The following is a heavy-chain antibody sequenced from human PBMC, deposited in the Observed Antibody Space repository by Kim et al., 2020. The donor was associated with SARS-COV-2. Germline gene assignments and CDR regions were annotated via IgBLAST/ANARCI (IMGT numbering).Heavy chain of an antibody. Sequence: KGRFTISRDNAKNTLFLQMNSLRAEDTAVYYCAKDLNHQWIASRYSYLDQWGQGTLVTVSS. J-gene: IGHJ4*02. CDR3: AKDLNHQWIASRYSYLDQ. D-gene: IGHD5-12*01. V-gene: IGHV3-33*03.